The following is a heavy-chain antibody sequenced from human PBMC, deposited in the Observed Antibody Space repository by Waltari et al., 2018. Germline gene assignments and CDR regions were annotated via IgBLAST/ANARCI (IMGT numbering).Heavy chain of an antibody. J-gene: IGHJ2*01. CDR3: ARGSSWYKDWYFDL. CDR1: GGPFSSYA. V-gene: IGHV1-69*01. CDR2: IIPIFGTA. D-gene: IGHD6-13*01. Sequence: QVQLVQSGAEVKKPGSSVKVSCKASGGPFSSYAISWVRQAPGQGLEWMGGIIPIFGTANYAQKFQGRVTITADESTSTAYMELSSLRSEDTAVYYCARGSSWYKDWYFDLWGRGTLVTVSS.